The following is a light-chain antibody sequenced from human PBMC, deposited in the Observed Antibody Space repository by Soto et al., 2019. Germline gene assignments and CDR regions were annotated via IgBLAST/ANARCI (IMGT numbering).Light chain of an antibody. CDR3: QQRSNWPVYT. J-gene: IGKJ2*01. Sequence: EIVLTQSPATLSLSPGERATLSCRASQSVSSYLAWYQQKPGQAPRLLIYDASNRATGIPARFSGSGSGTDFTLTISCLEPEDFAVYYCQQRSNWPVYTFGQGTKLEIK. CDR2: DAS. CDR1: QSVSSY. V-gene: IGKV3-11*01.